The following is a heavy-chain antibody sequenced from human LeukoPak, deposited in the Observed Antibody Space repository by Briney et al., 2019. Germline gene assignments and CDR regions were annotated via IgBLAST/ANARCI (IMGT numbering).Heavy chain of an antibody. CDR1: GFTFSDYG. J-gene: IGHJ4*02. CDR3: ARDKGYNSAY. V-gene: IGHV3-33*01. Sequence: YPGGSLRLSCAASGFTFSDYGIHWVCQAPGQGLEWVALIWYDGSKKYYADSVKGRFTISRDNAKNSLYLQMYSLRPEDTAVYYCARDKGYNSAYWGRGTLVTVSS. D-gene: IGHD5-24*01. CDR2: IWYDGSKK.